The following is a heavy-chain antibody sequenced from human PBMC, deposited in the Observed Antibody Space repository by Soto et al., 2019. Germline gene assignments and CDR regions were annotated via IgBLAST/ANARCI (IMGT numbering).Heavy chain of an antibody. CDR2: ISAYNGNT. D-gene: IGHD6-6*01. V-gene: IGHV1-18*01. CDR3: ARMVTLQIIAAPPSDISPLDY. CDR1: GYTFTSYG. Sequence: PSVKVSCKAFGYTFTSYGISWLRQAPGQGLEWMGWISAYNGNTNYAQKLQGRVTMTTDTSTSTAYMELRSLRSDDTAVYYCARMVTLQIIAAPPSDISPLDYWGQGTLVTVS. J-gene: IGHJ4*02.